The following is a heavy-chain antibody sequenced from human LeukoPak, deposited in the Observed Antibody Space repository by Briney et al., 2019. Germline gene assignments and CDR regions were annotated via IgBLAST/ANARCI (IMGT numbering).Heavy chain of an antibody. CDR3: ARVRGVLRFLEWLPAPPDAFDI. D-gene: IGHD3-3*01. Sequence: ASVKVSCKASGYTFTGYYMHWVRQAPGQGLEWMGWMNPNSGNTGYAQKFQGRVTMTRNTSISTAYMELSSLRSEDTAVYYCARVRGVLRFLEWLPAPPDAFDIWGQGTMVTVSS. V-gene: IGHV1-8*02. CDR1: GYTFTGYY. CDR2: MNPNSGNT. J-gene: IGHJ3*02.